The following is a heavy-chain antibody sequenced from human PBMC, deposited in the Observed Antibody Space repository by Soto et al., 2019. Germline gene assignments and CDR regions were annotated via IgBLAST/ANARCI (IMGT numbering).Heavy chain of an antibody. CDR1: GGSFSGYY. Sequence: QVQPEQWGAGLLKPSETLSLTCAVYGGSFSGYYWTWIRQAPGKGLEWIGEINHCGGTNYNSSLKIRVTISIDTSKNQFSLILYSVTAADTAVYYCARDRQYYQFWSGCQNEGPCAMDVWGQGTTVTVSS. D-gene: IGHD3-3*02. V-gene: IGHV4-34*02. CDR2: INHCGGT. J-gene: IGHJ6*02. CDR3: ARDRQYYQFWSGCQNEGPCAMDV.